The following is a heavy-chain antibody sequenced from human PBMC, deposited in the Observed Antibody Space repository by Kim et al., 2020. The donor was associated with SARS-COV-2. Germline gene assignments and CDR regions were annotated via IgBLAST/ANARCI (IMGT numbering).Heavy chain of an antibody. CDR3: ARDSSRQGWLHTL. CDR1: GFTFSNHA. J-gene: IGHJ3*01. Sequence: GGSLRLSCVASGFTFSNHAMSWVRQAPGTGLEWVSATTGSGDSTFYADSVKGRFTISRDNSKNTLYLQMNSLKAEDTAVYYCARDSSRQGWLHTLWGQGTMVTVSS. D-gene: IGHD5-12*01. CDR2: TTGSGDST. V-gene: IGHV3-23*01.